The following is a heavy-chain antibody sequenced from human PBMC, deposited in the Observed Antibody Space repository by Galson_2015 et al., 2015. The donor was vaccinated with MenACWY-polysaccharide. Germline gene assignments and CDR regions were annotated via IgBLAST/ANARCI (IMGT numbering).Heavy chain of an antibody. D-gene: IGHD3-16*01. J-gene: IGHJ4*02. CDR2: ISGSGTIM. CDR1: GFTFSSYA. Sequence: SLRLSCAASGFTFSSYAMNWVRQAPGKGLEWIAYISGSGTIMYYADSVKGRFTISRDNAKNSLFLQMNSLRGEDTALYYCAGGVSYPDYWGQGAQVTVSS. V-gene: IGHV3-48*03. CDR3: AGGVSYPDY.